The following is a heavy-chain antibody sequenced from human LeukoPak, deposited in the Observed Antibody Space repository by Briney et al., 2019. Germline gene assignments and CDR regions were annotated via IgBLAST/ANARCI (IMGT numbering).Heavy chain of an antibody. D-gene: IGHD1-26*01. CDR1: GYTFSDLY. CDR3: ARPPTREAEGFDI. J-gene: IGHJ3*02. CDR2: INPDGGGT. Sequence: ASVKVSCKASGYTFSDLYIHWVRQAPGQGLEWMGWINPDGGGTEFEQKFQDRVSVTRDTSTSTAFLEISRLTFDDTAVYYCARPPTREAEGFDIWGQGTMVIVSS. V-gene: IGHV1-2*02.